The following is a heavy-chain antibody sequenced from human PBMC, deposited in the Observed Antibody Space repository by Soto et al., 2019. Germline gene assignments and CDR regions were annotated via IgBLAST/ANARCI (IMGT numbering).Heavy chain of an antibody. CDR3: ARGSGGYDFWGGYWLRRFDP. V-gene: IGHV4-34*01. D-gene: IGHD3-3*01. CDR2: INHSGST. CDR1: GGSFSGYY. J-gene: IGHJ5*02. Sequence: PSETLSLTCAVYGGSFSGYYWSWIRQPPGKGLEWIGEINHSGSTNYNPSLKSRVTISVDTSKNQFSLKLSSVTAADTAVYYCARGSGGYDFWGGYWLRRFDPWGQGTLVTVSS.